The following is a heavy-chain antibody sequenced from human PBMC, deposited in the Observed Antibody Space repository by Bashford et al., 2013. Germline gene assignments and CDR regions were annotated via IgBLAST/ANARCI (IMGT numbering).Heavy chain of an antibody. D-gene: IGHD2-8*02. J-gene: IGHJ6*02. V-gene: IGHV1-69*13. Sequence: SVKVSCKASGGTFSSYAISWVRQAPGQGLEWMGGIIPIFGTANYAQKFQGRVTITADESTSTAYMELSSLRSEDTAVYYCARLGYCTGGVCYKNLGYGMDVWGQGTTVTVSS. CDR2: IIPIFGTA. CDR3: ARLGYCTGGVCYKNLGYGMDV. CDR1: GGTFSSYA.